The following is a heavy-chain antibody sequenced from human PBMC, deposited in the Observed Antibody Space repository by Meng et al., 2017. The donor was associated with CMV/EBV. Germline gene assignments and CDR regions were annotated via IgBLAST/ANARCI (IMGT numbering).Heavy chain of an antibody. CDR2: ISYDGSNK. CDR3: AKANAVPNWFDP. Sequence: GGSLRLSCAASGFTFSSYAMHWVRQAPGKGLEWVAVISYDGSNKYYADSVKGRFTISRDNSKNTLYLQMNSLRAEDTAVYYCAKANAVPNWFDPWGQGTLVTVSS. D-gene: IGHD1-1*01. CDR1: GFTFSSYA. V-gene: IGHV3-30-3*01. J-gene: IGHJ5*02.